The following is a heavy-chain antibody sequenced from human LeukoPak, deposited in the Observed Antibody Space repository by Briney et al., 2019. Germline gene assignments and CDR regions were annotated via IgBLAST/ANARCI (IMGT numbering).Heavy chain of an antibody. D-gene: IGHD3-10*01. V-gene: IGHV3-7*01. J-gene: IGHJ4*02. CDR2: IKQDGSEK. CDR3: ARENYYGSGSYYNNFDY. Sequence: AGGSLRLSCAASGFTFSSYWMSWVRQAPGKGLEWVANIKQDGSEKYYVDSVKGRFTISRDNAKNSLYLQMNSLRAEDTAVYYCARENYYGSGSYYNNFDYWGQGTLVTVSS. CDR1: GFTFSSYW.